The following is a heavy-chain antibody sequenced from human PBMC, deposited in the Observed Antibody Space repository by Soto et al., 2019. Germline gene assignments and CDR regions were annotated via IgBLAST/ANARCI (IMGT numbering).Heavy chain of an antibody. J-gene: IGHJ4*01. CDR2: INQDGTEK. CDR3: ARDWWKIRRRAYYFDY. D-gene: IGHD2-8*02. V-gene: IGHV3-7*03. Sequence: PGGSLRLSCVASESSFSSYWMSWVRQAPGKGPEWVANINQDGTEKYYVDSVKGRFTISRDNAMRSVYLQMSSLRADDTAVYYCARDWWKIRRRAYYFDYWGHGTLVTVSS. CDR1: ESSFSSYW.